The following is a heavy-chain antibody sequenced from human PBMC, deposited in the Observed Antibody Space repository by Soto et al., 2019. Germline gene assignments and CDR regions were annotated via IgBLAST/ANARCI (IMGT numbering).Heavy chain of an antibody. J-gene: IGHJ6*02. CDR1: GYTFTGYY. D-gene: IGHD2-15*01. CDR3: ARGFKVVGYYYYGMDV. CDR2: INPNSGGT. Sequence: QVQLVQSGAEVKKPGASVKVSCKASGYTFTGYYMHWVRQAPGQGLEWMGWINPNSGGTNYAQKFQGWVTMTRDTSISTAYMELSRLRSDDTAVYYCARGFKVVGYYYYGMDVWGQGTTVTVSS. V-gene: IGHV1-2*04.